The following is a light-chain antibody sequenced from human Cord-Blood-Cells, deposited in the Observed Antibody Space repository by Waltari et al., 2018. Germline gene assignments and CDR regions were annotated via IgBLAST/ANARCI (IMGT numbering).Light chain of an antibody. CDR1: SSDVGGYNY. J-gene: IGLJ1*01. Sequence: QSALTQPASVSGSPGQSITISCTGTSSDVGGYNYVSWYQQHPGKAPKLMIYEVSNRPSGVPNRFSGSKSGNTASLTISGLQAEDEAGYYCSSYTSSSTYVFGTGTKVTVL. CDR2: EVS. CDR3: SSYTSSSTYV. V-gene: IGLV2-14*01.